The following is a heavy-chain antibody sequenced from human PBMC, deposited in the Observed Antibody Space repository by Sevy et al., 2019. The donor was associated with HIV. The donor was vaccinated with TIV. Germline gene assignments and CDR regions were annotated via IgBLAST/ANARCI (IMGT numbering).Heavy chain of an antibody. CDR2: IKSKTDGGTI. CDR3: TTIYDILTGTKNYYYMDV. CDR1: GFTFSNAW. Sequence: GGSLRLSCAASGFTFSNAWMSWVRQAPGKGLEWVGRIKSKTDGGTIDYAAPVKGRFTISRDDSKNTLYLQMNSLKTEDTAVYYCTTIYDILTGTKNYYYMDVWGKGTTVTVSS. V-gene: IGHV3-15*01. D-gene: IGHD3-9*01. J-gene: IGHJ6*03.